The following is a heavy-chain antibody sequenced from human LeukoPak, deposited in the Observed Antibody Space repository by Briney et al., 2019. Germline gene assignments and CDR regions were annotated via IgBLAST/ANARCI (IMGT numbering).Heavy chain of an antibody. V-gene: IGHV3-21*01. D-gene: IGHD2-8*01. CDR1: GFTFSSYS. CDR3: ARDKEGYCTNGVCSNYYYYYMDV. CDR2: ISSSSSYI. J-gene: IGHJ6*03. Sequence: GGSLRLSCAASGFTFSSYSMNWVRQAPGKGLEWVSSISSSSSYIYYADSVKGRFTISRDNAKNSLYLQMNSLRAEDTAVYYCARDKEGYCTNGVCSNYYYYYMDVWGKGTLVTFSS.